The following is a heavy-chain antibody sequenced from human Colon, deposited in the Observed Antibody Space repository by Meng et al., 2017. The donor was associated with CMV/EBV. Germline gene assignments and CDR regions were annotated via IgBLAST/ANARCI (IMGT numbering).Heavy chain of an antibody. V-gene: IGHV7-4-1*02. CDR1: GYTFTNYH. CDR3: ANTLGAGA. Sequence: TVSCTASGYTFTNYHIHWVRQAPGQGLEWMGWINTNTDNPTYAQGLTGRFAFSLDTSVSTAYLQITDVKPEDTAMYYCANTLGAGAWGQGTLVTVSS. CDR2: INTNTDNP. D-gene: IGHD3-16*01. J-gene: IGHJ5*02.